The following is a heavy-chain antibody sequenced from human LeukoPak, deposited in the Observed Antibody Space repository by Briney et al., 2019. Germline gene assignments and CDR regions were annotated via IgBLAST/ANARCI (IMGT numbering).Heavy chain of an antibody. CDR3: ARVPLPNYEFWSGFTASDV. CDR2: MSYSGIT. D-gene: IGHD3-3*01. CDR1: GGSISSHF. Sequence: PSETLSLTCTVSGGSISSHFWSWIRQPPGKGLEWVGHMSYSGITNYNPSLKSRVTISVDTSKNQFSLKLTSVTAADTAVYYCARVPLPNYEFWSGFTASDVWGQGTMVTVSS. V-gene: IGHV4-59*11. J-gene: IGHJ3*01.